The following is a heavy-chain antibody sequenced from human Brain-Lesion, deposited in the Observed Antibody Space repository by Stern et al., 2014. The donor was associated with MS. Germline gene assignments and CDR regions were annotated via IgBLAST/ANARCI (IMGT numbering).Heavy chain of an antibody. D-gene: IGHD1-26*01. CDR3: ATLSPGAGGNYYRHFDY. J-gene: IGHJ4*02. Sequence: VQLVESGAEVKKPGASVKVSCKVSGYTLTELSMHWVRQAPRKGLEWMGGFDPEDGETIYAQKFKGRVTMTEDTSTDIAYMELSSLRSEDTAVYYCATLSPGAGGNYYRHFDYWGQGTLVTVSS. V-gene: IGHV1-24*01. CDR2: FDPEDGET. CDR1: GYTLTELS.